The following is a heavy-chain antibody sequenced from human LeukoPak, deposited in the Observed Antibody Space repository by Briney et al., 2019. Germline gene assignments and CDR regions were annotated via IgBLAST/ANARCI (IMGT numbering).Heavy chain of an antibody. Sequence: GGSLRLSCAASGFTFSSYGMHWVRQAPGKGLVWVSRINSDGSRTSYADSVKGRFSISRDNAKNTLYLQMNSLRAEDTAVYYCAREYYYDSSGSSIRYWGQGTLVTVSS. V-gene: IGHV3-74*01. CDR3: AREYYYDSSGSSIRY. D-gene: IGHD3-22*01. CDR1: GFTFSSYG. J-gene: IGHJ4*02. CDR2: INSDGSRT.